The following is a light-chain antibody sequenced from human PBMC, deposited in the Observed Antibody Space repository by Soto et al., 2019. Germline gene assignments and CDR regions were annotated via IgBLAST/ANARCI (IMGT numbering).Light chain of an antibody. CDR2: GAC. CDR1: QSVSSSY. CDR3: QQYGSSPWT. J-gene: IGKJ1*01. Sequence: EIVLTQSPGTLSLSPGERATLSCRASQSVSSSYLAWYQQKPGQAPRLLIYGACSRATGTPDRFSGSGSGTDFTLTISRLEPEDFAVYYCQQYGSSPWTFGQGTKVDI. V-gene: IGKV3-20*01.